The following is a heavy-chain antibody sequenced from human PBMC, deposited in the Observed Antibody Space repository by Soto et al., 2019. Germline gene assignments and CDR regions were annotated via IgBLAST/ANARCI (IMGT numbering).Heavy chain of an antibody. CDR2: ISDRT. Sequence: GGSLRLSCAASGFTFSDNAMSWVRQAPGKGLEWVSAISDRTYYADSVKGRFTISRDNSKNTLYLQMDSLRTDDTAVYYCARELHDSTGFIPANWGQGTQVTVSS. V-gene: IGHV3-23*01. J-gene: IGHJ4*02. D-gene: IGHD3-22*01. CDR1: GFTFSDNA. CDR3: ARELHDSTGFIPAN.